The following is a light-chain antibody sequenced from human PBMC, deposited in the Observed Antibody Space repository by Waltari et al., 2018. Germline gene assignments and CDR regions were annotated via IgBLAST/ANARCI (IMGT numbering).Light chain of an antibody. V-gene: IGLV2-23*01. Sequence: QSALTQPASVSGSPGQSITISCTGTSSDVGTYNPVSWYQQHPGKAPKLMISAGSKRPSGVSNRFSGSKSGNTASLTISGLQAEDEADYYCCSYAGSSTYVLGTGTKVTVL. CDR3: CSYAGSSTYV. J-gene: IGLJ1*01. CDR1: SSDVGTYNP. CDR2: AGS.